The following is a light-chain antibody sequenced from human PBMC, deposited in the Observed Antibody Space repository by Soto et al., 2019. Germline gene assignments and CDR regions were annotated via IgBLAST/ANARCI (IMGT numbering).Light chain of an antibody. CDR3: QHYTSYSEA. Sequence: DIQMNQSPSTLSGSVGDRVTITCRASPTISSWLAWYQQKPGKAPKLLIYKASTLKSGVPSRFSGSGSGTEYTLPMSRLQPDTFATYYCQHYTSYSEAFGQGTMMEL. CDR2: KAS. V-gene: IGKV1-5*03. CDR1: PTISSW. J-gene: IGKJ1*01.